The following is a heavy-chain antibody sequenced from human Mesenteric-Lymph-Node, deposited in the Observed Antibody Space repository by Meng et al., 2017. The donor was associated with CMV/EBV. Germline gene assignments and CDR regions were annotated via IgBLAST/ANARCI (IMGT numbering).Heavy chain of an antibody. Sequence: GGSLRLSCAASGFTVSSNYMSWVRQAPGKGLEWVSVIYSGGSTYYADSVKGRFIISRDNSKNTLYLQMNSLRAEDTAVYYCARDPSSNHYAVLDPWGQGTLVTVSS. CDR1: GFTVSSNY. D-gene: IGHD6-13*01. CDR2: IYSGGST. V-gene: IGHV3-53*01. CDR3: ARDPSSNHYAVLDP. J-gene: IGHJ5*02.